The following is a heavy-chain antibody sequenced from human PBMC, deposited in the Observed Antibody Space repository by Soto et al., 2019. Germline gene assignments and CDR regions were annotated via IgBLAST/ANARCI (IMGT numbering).Heavy chain of an antibody. CDR1: GFTFSSYG. D-gene: IGHD3-3*01. J-gene: IGHJ6*02. CDR2: ISYDGSNK. CDR3: AKGLSNVLRFLEWLSYGMDV. V-gene: IGHV3-30*18. Sequence: QVQLVESGGGVVQPGRSLRLSCAASGFTFSSYGMHWVRQAPGKGLEWVAVISYDGSNKYYADSVKGRFTISRDNSKNTLYLQMNSLRAEDTAVYYCAKGLSNVLRFLEWLSYGMDVWGQGTTVTVSS.